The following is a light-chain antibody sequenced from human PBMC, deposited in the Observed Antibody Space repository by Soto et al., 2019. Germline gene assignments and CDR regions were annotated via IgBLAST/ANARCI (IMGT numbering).Light chain of an antibody. J-gene: IGLJ1*01. V-gene: IGLV2-14*03. Sequence: QSVLTQPASVSGSPGQSITISCTGNSRDVGAYDYVSWYLQYPDKAPQLLIYYVDHRPSGVSSRFSGSKSGNTASLTISGLQAEDECDYYCCSYADGSIYFFGTGTKLTVL. CDR1: SRDVGAYDY. CDR2: YVD. CDR3: CSYADGSIYF.